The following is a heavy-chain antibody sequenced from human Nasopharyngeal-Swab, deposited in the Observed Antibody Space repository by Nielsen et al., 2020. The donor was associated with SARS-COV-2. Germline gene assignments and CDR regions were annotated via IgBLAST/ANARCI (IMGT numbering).Heavy chain of an antibody. Sequence: ASVKVSCKASGYTFINYGLSWVRQAPGQGLEWVGWISANNGNTKYAQKFRGRVTMTTDTSTSTAYMELRSLRSDDTAIYYCARYQWLVHYFDYWGQGTLVTVSS. CDR1: GYTFINYG. D-gene: IGHD6-19*01. CDR3: ARYQWLVHYFDY. V-gene: IGHV1-18*01. CDR2: ISANNGNT. J-gene: IGHJ4*02.